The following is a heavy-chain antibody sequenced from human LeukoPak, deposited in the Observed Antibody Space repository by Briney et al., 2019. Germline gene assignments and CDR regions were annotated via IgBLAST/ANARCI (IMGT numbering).Heavy chain of an antibody. CDR3: AKPAIAVVGWNFDY. D-gene: IGHD6-19*01. Sequence: GGSLRLSCAASGFTVSTNYMSWARQAPGKGLEWVSGITTTGDTTYYADSVKGRFTISRDNSKNTLYLQMNSLRAEDTAVYYCAKPAIAVVGWNFDYWGQGTLVTVSS. CDR1: GFTVSTNY. J-gene: IGHJ4*02. V-gene: IGHV3-23*01. CDR2: ITTTGDTT.